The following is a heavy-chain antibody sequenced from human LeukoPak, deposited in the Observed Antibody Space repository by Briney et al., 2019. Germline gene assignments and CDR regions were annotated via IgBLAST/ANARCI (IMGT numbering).Heavy chain of an antibody. J-gene: IGHJ4*02. CDR2: ISYDGSNK. CDR3: AKVNQGLDY. V-gene: IGHV3-30*18. CDR1: GFTFSSYG. Sequence: GGSLRLSCAASGFTFSSYGMHWVRQAPGKGLEWVAVISYDGSNKYYADSVRGRFTISRDNSKNTLYLQMNSLRAEDTAVYYCAKVNQGLDYWGQGTLVTVSS.